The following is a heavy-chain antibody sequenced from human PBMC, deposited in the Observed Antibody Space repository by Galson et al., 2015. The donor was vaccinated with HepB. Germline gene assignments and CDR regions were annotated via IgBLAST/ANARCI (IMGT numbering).Heavy chain of an antibody. Sequence: SLRLSCAASGFTFGDYAMSWVRQAPGKGLEWVGFIRSKAYGGTTEYAASVKGRFTISRDDSKSIAYLQMNSLKTEDTAVYYCTRDSSRYCSSTSCYADGMDVWGQGTTVTVSS. CDR3: TRDSSRYCSSTSCYADGMDV. V-gene: IGHV3-49*04. CDR1: GFTFGDYA. CDR2: IRSKAYGGTT. J-gene: IGHJ6*02. D-gene: IGHD2-2*01.